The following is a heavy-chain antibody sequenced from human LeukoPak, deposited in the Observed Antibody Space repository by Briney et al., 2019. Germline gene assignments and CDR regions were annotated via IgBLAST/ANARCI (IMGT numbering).Heavy chain of an antibody. CDR2: IYSGGST. CDR3: ARYGSGSYGYYYYYMDV. CDR1: GFTVSSNY. D-gene: IGHD3-10*01. J-gene: IGHJ6*03. Sequence: GGSLRLSCAASGFTVSSNYMSWVRQAPGKGLEWVSVIYSGGSTYYADSVKGRFTISRDNSKNTLYLQMNSLRAEDTAVYYCARYGSGSYGYYYYYMDVWGKGTTVTISS. V-gene: IGHV3-66*01.